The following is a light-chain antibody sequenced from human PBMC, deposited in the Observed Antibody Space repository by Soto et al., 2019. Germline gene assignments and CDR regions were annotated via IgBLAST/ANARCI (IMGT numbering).Light chain of an antibody. CDR3: QSFDTNLRGSV. V-gene: IGLV2-14*02. CDR1: SSDVGSYNL. CDR2: GNN. Sequence: QSALTQPASVSGSPGQSITISCTGTSSDVGSYNLVSWYQQHPGKAPKLLIYGNNNRPSGVPDRFSGSRSGTSASLAITGLQAEDEADYYCQSFDTNLRGSVFGGGTKLTVL. J-gene: IGLJ3*02.